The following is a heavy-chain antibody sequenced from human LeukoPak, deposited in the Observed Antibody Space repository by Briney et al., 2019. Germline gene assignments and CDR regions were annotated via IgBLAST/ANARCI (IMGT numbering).Heavy chain of an antibody. CDR2: ISWDGRST. D-gene: IGHD4-11*01. CDR3: TKDIGNYDGFGY. J-gene: IGHJ4*02. V-gene: IGHV3-43D*03. CDR1: GFTFDDYA. Sequence: PGGSLRLSCAASGFTFDDYAMHWVRQAPGKGLEWVSLISWDGRSTYYADSVKGRFTISRDNSKDSLYLHMNSLRAEDTALYYCTKDIGNYDGFGYWGQGTLVTVSS.